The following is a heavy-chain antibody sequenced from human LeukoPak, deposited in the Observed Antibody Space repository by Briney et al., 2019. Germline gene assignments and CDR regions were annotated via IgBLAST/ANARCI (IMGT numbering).Heavy chain of an antibody. CDR3: AREDYLNWFDP. D-gene: IGHD4-11*01. V-gene: IGHV3-66*01. CDR1: GFTVSSNY. J-gene: IGHJ5*02. CDR2: IYSGGST. Sequence: GPLRLSCAASGFTVSSNYMSWVRQAPGKGLEWVSVIYSGGSTYYADSVKGRFTISRDNSKNTLYLQMNSLRAEDTAVYYCAREDYLNWFDPWGQGTLVTVSS.